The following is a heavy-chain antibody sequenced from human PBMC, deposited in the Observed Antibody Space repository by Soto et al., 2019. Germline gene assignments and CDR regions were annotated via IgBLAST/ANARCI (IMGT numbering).Heavy chain of an antibody. V-gene: IGHV1-18*01. Sequence: ASVKVSCKTSGYPFPSYVISWVRQAPGQGLEWMGWISAYNGNTNYAQKLQGRVTMTTDTSTSTAYMELRSLRSDDTAVYYCARTNYDFWSGSHNWFDPWGQGTLVTVSS. CDR1: GYPFPSYV. J-gene: IGHJ5*02. D-gene: IGHD3-3*01. CDR3: ARTNYDFWSGSHNWFDP. CDR2: ISAYNGNT.